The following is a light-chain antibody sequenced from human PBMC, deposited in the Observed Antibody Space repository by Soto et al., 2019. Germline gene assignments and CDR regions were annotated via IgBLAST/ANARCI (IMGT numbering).Light chain of an antibody. Sequence: QSVLTQPASVSGSPGQSITISCTGTSSDIGDYNYVSWYQHHPGKAPKLMIYEVNKRPSGVPDRFSGSKSGNTASLTVSGLQPEDEADYYCTSFAGSNNLGLFGGGTKVTVL. CDR2: EVN. V-gene: IGLV2-8*01. J-gene: IGLJ2*01. CDR3: TSFAGSNNLGL. CDR1: SSDIGDYNY.